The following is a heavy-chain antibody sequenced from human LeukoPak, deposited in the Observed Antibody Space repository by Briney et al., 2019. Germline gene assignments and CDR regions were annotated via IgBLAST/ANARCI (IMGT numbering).Heavy chain of an antibody. CDR1: RGTFSSYA. CDR2: IIPIFGTA. CDR3: ARTEKPVYYYYGMDV. J-gene: IGHJ6*02. Sequence: SSVKVSCMGSRGTFSSYAISWVRQAPGQGLEWVGGIIPIFGTANYAQKFQGRVTITADESTSTAYMELSSLRSEDTAVYYCARTEKPVYYYYGMDVWGQGTTVTVSS. V-gene: IGHV1-69*01.